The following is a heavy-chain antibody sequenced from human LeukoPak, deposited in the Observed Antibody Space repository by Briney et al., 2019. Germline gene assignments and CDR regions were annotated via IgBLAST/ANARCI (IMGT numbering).Heavy chain of an antibody. J-gene: IGHJ4*02. CDR3: ARARGYCSGSFCYAYYFDY. CDR1: GFTFSGYY. D-gene: IGHD2-15*01. CDR2: ITTSATTI. V-gene: IGHV3-11*01. Sequence: GGSLRLSCAVSGFTFSGYYMSWIRQAPGKGLEWTSYITTSATTIYYADSVKGRFTMSRDNAKNSLFLQMNSLRAEDTAVYYCARARGYCSGSFCYAYYFDYWGQGTLVTVSS.